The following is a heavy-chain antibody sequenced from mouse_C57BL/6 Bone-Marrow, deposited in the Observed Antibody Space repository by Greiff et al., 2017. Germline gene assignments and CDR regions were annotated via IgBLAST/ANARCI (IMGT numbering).Heavy chain of an antibody. CDR3: ARWNYYGTRGGYYAMDY. CDR1: GYTFTSYW. V-gene: IGHV1-72*01. CDR2: IDPNSGGT. J-gene: IGHJ4*01. D-gene: IGHD1-1*01. Sequence: QVQLQQPGAELVKPGASVKLSCKASGYTFTSYWMHWVKQRPGRGLEWIGRIDPNSGGTKYNEKFKGKATLTVDKPSSTASMQLSSLTSEDSAVYYCARWNYYGTRGGYYAMDYWGQGTSVTVSS.